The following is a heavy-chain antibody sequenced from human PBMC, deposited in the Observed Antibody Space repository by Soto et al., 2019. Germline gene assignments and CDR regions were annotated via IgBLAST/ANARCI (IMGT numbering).Heavy chain of an antibody. D-gene: IGHD1-1*01. V-gene: IGHV4-59*08. CDR3: AFYGFGVHREVLSFPTRRSSDL. CDR1: GGSISSYY. J-gene: IGHJ2*01. Sequence: SETLSLTCTVSGGSISSYYWSWIRQPPGKGLEWIGYIYYSGSTNYNPSLKSRVTISVDTSKNQFSLKLSSVTAADTAVYYCAFYGFGVHREVLSFPTRRSSDL. CDR2: IYYSGST.